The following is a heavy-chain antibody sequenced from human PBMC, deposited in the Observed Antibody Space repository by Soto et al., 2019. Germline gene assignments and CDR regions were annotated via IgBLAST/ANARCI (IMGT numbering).Heavy chain of an antibody. CDR1: GFTVSSNY. CDR2: IYSGGST. D-gene: IGHD6-6*01. CDR3: ARDQTLSSIAGYYYYGMDV. J-gene: IGHJ6*02. V-gene: IGHV3-53*01. Sequence: GGSLILSCAASGFTVSSNYMTWVRQAPGKGLEWVSVIYSGGSTYYADSVKGRFTISRDNSKNTLYLQMNSLRAEDTAVYYCARDQTLSSIAGYYYYGMDVWGQGTTVTVSS.